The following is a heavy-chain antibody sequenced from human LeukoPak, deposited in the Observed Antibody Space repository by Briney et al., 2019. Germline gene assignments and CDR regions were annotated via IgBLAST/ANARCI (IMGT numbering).Heavy chain of an antibody. CDR2: ISSSGATT. J-gene: IGHJ4*02. CDR3: AKRAANGQTYYFDY. Sequence: PGGSLRLSCAVSGFTFSNFAMSWVRQAPGKGLEWVSAISSSGATTYYADSVKGRFTISRDNSKNTLYLQMNSLRADDTAVYFCAKRAANGQTYYFDYWGQGTLVTVSS. CDR1: GFTFSNFA. D-gene: IGHD6-25*01. V-gene: IGHV3-23*01.